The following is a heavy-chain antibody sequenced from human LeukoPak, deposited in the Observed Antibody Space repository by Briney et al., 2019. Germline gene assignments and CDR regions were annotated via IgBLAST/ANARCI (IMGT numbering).Heavy chain of an antibody. D-gene: IGHD2-2*01. J-gene: IGHJ4*02. CDR3: AKGGYCSSTSCSYFDY. CDR2: ISSSGGST. V-gene: IGHV3-23*01. CDR1: GFAIGSYA. Sequence: GGSLRLSCAASGFAIGSYAMTWVRQAPGKGLEWVSGISSSGGSTYYGDSVKGRFTISRDNSKNTLYLQMNSLRAEDTAVYYCAKGGYCSSTSCSYFDYWGQGTLVTVSS.